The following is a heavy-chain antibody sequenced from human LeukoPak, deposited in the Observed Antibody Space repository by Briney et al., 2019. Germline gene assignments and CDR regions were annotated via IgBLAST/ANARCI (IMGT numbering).Heavy chain of an antibody. J-gene: IGHJ4*02. Sequence: ASVKVSCKVSGYTLTELSMHWVRQAPGKGLEWMGGFDPEDGETIYAQKFQGRVTMTEDTSTDTAYMELSSLRSEDTAVYYCATGTSADDHVWGSYRFSPFDYWGQGNLVTVSS. CDR3: ATGTSADDHVWGSYRFSPFDY. V-gene: IGHV1-24*01. CDR1: GYTLTELS. D-gene: IGHD3-16*02. CDR2: FDPEDGET.